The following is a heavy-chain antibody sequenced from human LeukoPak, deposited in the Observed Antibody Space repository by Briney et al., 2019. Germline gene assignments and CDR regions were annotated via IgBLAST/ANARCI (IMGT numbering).Heavy chain of an antibody. Sequence: GGSLRLSCAASGFTFSSYGMSWVRQAPGKGLEWVSAISGSGGSTYYADSVKGRFTISRDNSKNTLYLQVNGLRTEDTAVYYCAKDRLLNCRGDCYIFDYGGQGTVVTVSS. V-gene: IGHV3-23*01. CDR3: AKDRLLNCRGDCYIFDY. CDR2: ISGSGGST. D-gene: IGHD2-21*02. CDR1: GFTFSSYG. J-gene: IGHJ4*02.